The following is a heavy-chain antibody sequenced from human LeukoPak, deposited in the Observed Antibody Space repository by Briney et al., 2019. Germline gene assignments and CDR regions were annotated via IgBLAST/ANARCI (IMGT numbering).Heavy chain of an antibody. CDR2: MNPNSGNT. CDR3: ARGARSKDYTDYDGSRLDY. CDR1: GNTFTTYG. Sequence: ASVKVSCRASGNTFTTYGINWVRQATGQGLEWMGWMNPNSGNTGYAQKFQGRVTITRNTSISTAYMELSSLRSEDTAVYYCARGARSKDYTDYDGSRLDYWGQGTLVNVSS. J-gene: IGHJ4*02. V-gene: IGHV1-8*03. D-gene: IGHD5-12*01.